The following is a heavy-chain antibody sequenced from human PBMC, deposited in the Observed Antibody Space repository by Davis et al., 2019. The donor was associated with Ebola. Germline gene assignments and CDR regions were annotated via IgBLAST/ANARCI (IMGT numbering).Heavy chain of an antibody. Sequence: ASVKVSCKASGYTFTSHGISWVRQGPGQGLEWVGWISAYNGKTNYLQKLQGRVTMTTDTSTSTAYMDLRSLRSDDTAVYYCARGGGSTQSGIDYWGQGTLVTVSS. D-gene: IGHD3-10*01. V-gene: IGHV1-18*04. CDR1: GYTFTSHG. J-gene: IGHJ4*02. CDR3: ARGGGSTQSGIDY. CDR2: ISAYNGKT.